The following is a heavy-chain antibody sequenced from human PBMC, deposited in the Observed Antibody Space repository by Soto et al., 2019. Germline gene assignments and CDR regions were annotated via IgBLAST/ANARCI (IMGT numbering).Heavy chain of an antibody. CDR1: GFTVSSNY. Sequence: GGSLRLSCAASGFTVSSNYMSWVRQAPGKGLEWVSVIYSGGSTYYADSVKGRFTISRDNSKNTLYLQMNSLRAEDTAVYYCARDLSVPGYCSGGSCFFDAFDIWGQGTMVTVSS. V-gene: IGHV3-53*01. D-gene: IGHD2-15*01. CDR3: ARDLSVPGYCSGGSCFFDAFDI. CDR2: IYSGGST. J-gene: IGHJ3*02.